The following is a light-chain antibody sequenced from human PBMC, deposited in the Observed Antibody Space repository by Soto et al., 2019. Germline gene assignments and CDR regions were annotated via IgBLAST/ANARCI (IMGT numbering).Light chain of an antibody. CDR3: PQSYSSPPT. J-gene: IGKJ1*01. Sequence: DIQTTQSPSSLSASVEDRVIITCRASQSISNHLNWYQQKPGKAPKLLIFAASSLQSGVPSRFSGSRSGPDFTLTISSLQPEDFATYYCPQSYSSPPTFGQGTKVDIK. V-gene: IGKV1-39*01. CDR1: QSISNH. CDR2: AAS.